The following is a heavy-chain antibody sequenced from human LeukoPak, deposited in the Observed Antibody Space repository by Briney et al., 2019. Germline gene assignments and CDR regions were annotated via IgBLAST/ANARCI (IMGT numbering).Heavy chain of an antibody. CDR2: IYYSGST. V-gene: IGHV4-39*07. D-gene: IGHD6-19*01. Sequence: SETLSLTCTVSGGSISSSSYYWGWIRQPPGKGLEWIGSIYYSGSTNYNPSLKSRVTISVDTSKNQFSLKLSSVTAADTAVYYCASLGYSSGRYGPIGYWGQGTLVTVSS. CDR1: GGSISSSSYY. CDR3: ASLGYSSGRYGPIGY. J-gene: IGHJ4*02.